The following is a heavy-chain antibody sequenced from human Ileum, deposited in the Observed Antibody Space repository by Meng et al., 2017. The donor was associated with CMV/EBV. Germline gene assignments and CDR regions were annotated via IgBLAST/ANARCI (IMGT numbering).Heavy chain of an antibody. CDR3: TTGPGLGGDY. CDR1: GYSLTRYW. CDR2: IYPGDSDT. D-gene: IGHD1-1*01. V-gene: IGHV5-51*01. Sequence: IACKGSGYSLTRYWIGWMRQMPGKGLEWMGIIYPGDSDTRYSPSFQGQVTISADKSISTAYLQWSSLKASDTAMYYCTTGPGLGGDYWGQGTLVTVSS. J-gene: IGHJ4*02.